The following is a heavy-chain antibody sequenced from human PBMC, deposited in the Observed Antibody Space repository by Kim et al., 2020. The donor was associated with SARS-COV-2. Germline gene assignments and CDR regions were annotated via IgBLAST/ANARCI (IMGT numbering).Heavy chain of an antibody. CDR1: GFTFSSYA. D-gene: IGHD6-13*01. V-gene: IGHV3-23*01. J-gene: IGHJ5*02. CDR3: AKGTVRAAAGTKNWFDP. CDR2: ISGSGGSK. Sequence: GGSLRLSCAASGFTFSSYAMSWVRQAPGKGLEWVSAISGSGGSKYYADSVKGRFTISRDNSKNTLYLQMNSLRAEDTAVYYYAKGTVRAAAGTKNWFDPWGQGALVTVSS.